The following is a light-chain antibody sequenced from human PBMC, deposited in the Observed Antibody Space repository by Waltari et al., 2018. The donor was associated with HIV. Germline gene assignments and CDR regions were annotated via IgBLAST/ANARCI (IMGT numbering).Light chain of an antibody. J-gene: IGKJ1*01. CDR2: ESS. V-gene: IGKV1-5*03. Sequence: DIQMTQSPSTLSASIGDRVTITCRASQSISVWLAWYHQKPGKAPKLLIYESSNLESGVPSRFSGTGSGTEFTLTISSLQPDDYATFYCQQYDSFPWTFGQGTKVGIK. CDR3: QQYDSFPWT. CDR1: QSISVW.